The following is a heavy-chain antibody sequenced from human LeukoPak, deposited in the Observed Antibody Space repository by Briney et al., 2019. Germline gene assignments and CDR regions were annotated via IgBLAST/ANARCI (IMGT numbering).Heavy chain of an antibody. J-gene: IGHJ4*02. V-gene: IGHV3-23*01. CDR1: GFTFSNHA. D-gene: IGHD2-15*01. Sequence: GGSPRLSCAASGFTFSNHAMNWVRQAPGRGLEWVSGISGSGGSTYYADSVKGRFTISRDNSKNTLFLQMNSLRAEDTAVYYCAKVCTDGSCCYWGQGTLVTVSS. CDR3: AKVCTDGSCCY. CDR2: ISGSGGST.